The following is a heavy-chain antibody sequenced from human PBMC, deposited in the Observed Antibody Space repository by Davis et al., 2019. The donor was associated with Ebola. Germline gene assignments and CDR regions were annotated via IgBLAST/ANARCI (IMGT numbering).Heavy chain of an antibody. V-gene: IGHV4-39*07. J-gene: IGHJ6*03. CDR2: IYYSGAT. CDR3: ARLGYSSSFMDV. CDR1: GGSINSNTFY. Sequence: PSETLSLTCTVSGGSINSNTFYWGWIRQSPGKGLEWIGRIYYSGATDYNASLKSRVTPSVDRSKNQFSLRLSSVSAADTAVYYCARLGYSSSFMDVWGTGTTVIVSS. D-gene: IGHD6-19*01.